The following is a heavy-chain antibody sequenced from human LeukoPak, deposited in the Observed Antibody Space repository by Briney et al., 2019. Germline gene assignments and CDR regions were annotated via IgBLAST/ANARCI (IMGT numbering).Heavy chain of an antibody. CDR1: GYTLTELS. D-gene: IGHD3-16*01. Sequence: GASVKVSCKVSGYTLTELSMHWVRQAPGKGLEWMGGFDPEDGETIYAQKFQGRVTMTEDTSTDTAYMELSSLRSEDTAVYYCATDTPGGRDSGYYYYMDVWGKGTTVTVSS. CDR3: ATDTPGGRDSGYYYYMDV. J-gene: IGHJ6*03. V-gene: IGHV1-24*01. CDR2: FDPEDGET.